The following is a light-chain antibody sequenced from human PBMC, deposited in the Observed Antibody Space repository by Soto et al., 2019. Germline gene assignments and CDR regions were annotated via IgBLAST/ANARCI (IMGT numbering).Light chain of an antibody. CDR1: QSVSNS. J-gene: IGKJ1*01. CDR2: DAS. Sequence: EIVLTQSPATLSLSPGERATLSCRASQSVSNSVAWFQQQPGQAPRLLIYDASNRATGIPARFSGSGSGTDFTLTISSLQPEDVAVYCCQESRKWLWTFGQGTKLEIK. V-gene: IGKV3-11*01. CDR3: QESRKWLWT.